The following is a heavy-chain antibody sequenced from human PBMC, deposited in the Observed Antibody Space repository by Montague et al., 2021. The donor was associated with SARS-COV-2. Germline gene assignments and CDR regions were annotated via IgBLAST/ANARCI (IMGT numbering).Heavy chain of an antibody. CDR2: INHSGST. CDR1: GGSFSGHY. J-gene: IGHJ6*02. V-gene: IGHV4-34*01. CDR3: ARVLSHRAIFGVVIINGMDV. Sequence: SETLSLTCAVYGGSFSGHYWSWIRQPPGKGLEWIGEINHSGSTNYNPSLKSRVTISVDTSKNQFSLKLSSVTAADTAVYYCARVLSHRAIFGVVIINGMDVWGQGTTVTVSS. D-gene: IGHD3-3*01.